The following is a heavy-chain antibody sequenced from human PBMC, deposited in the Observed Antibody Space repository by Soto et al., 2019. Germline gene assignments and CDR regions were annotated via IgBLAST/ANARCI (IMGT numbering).Heavy chain of an antibody. J-gene: IGHJ6*02. V-gene: IGHV3-30*18. D-gene: IGHD3-10*01. CDR2: ISYDGSLK. Sequence: PGGSLRLSCAASGFTFISYGMHWVRQAPGKGLEWVAIISYDGSLKYYADSVKGRFTMSRDNSKSALYLQMNSLRPEDTAVYYCAKDFKVSGSYYGSLDYYYGMDVWGQGTTVTVSS. CDR1: GFTFISYG. CDR3: AKDFKVSGSYYGSLDYYYGMDV.